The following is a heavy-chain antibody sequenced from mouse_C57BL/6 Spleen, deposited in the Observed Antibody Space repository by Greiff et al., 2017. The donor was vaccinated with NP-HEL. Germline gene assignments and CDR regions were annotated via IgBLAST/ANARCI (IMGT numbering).Heavy chain of an antibody. CDR1: GSNIKDDY. CDR3: TTKDYYGSSDGAMDY. V-gene: IGHV14-4*01. Sequence: EVQLQQSGAELVRPGASVKLSCTASGSNIKDDYMHWVKQRPEQGLEWIGWIDPENGDTEYASKFQGKATITADTSSNTAYLQLSSLTSEDTAVYYCTTKDYYGSSDGAMDYWGQGTSVTVSS. J-gene: IGHJ4*01. CDR2: IDPENGDT. D-gene: IGHD1-1*01.